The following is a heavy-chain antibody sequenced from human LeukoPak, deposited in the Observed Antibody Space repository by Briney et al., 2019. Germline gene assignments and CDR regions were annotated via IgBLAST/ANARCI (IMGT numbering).Heavy chain of an antibody. J-gene: IGHJ4*02. CDR1: GFTFSSFG. Sequence: HSGGSLRLSCEASGFTFSSFGMHWVRQTPGKGLEWVATIWYDGTTTYYADSVKGRFTISRDDSKNTVYLQMNSLRAEDTATYYCAKDTLAYYFDYWGQGTLVTVS. CDR3: AKDTLAYYFDY. CDR2: IWYDGTTT. V-gene: IGHV3-33*06.